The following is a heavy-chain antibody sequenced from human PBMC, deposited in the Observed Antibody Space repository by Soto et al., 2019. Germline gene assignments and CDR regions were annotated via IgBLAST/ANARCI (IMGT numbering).Heavy chain of an antibody. CDR1: VYTFTGYY. J-gene: IGHJ6*02. CDR2: INPNSGGT. CDR3: ARDVAVAGTILTGRHYYYYGMDV. Sequence: AAVNVSCKASVYTFTGYYMHWVRQAPGQGLDWMGWINPNSGGTKYPQKFQGWVTMTRETSISTAYMELSRLRSDDTAVYYCARDVAVAGTILTGRHYYYYGMDVRGQGTTVTVSS. V-gene: IGHV1-2*04. D-gene: IGHD6-19*01.